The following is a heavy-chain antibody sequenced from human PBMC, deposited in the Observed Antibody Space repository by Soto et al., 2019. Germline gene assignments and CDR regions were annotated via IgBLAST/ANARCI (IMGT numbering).Heavy chain of an antibody. CDR3: AREGKGVGARSYYFDY. Sequence: QVQLVESGGGVVQPGRSLRLSCAASGFTFSSYGMHWVRQAPGKGLEWVAVIWYDGSNKYYADSLKGRFTMSRDNSKNTLYLQMSSLRAEDTAVYNCAREGKGVGARSYYFDYWGQGTLVTVSS. CDR1: GFTFSSYG. J-gene: IGHJ4*02. D-gene: IGHD1-26*01. V-gene: IGHV3-33*01. CDR2: IWYDGSNK.